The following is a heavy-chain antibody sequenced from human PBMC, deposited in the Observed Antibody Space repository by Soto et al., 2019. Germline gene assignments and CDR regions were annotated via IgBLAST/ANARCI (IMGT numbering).Heavy chain of an antibody. CDR2: IWYDVSNK. Sequence: GGSLRLSCAASGFTFSSYGMHWVRQAPGKGLEWVAVIWYDVSNKYYADSVKGRFTISRDNSKNTLYLQMHSLRAEDTAAYSCARDRHAANPVNKIDYYYYGMDVWGQGTRVTVSS. J-gene: IGHJ6*02. CDR1: GFTFSSYG. D-gene: IGHD4-4*01. CDR3: ARDRHAANPVNKIDYYYYGMDV. V-gene: IGHV3-33*01.